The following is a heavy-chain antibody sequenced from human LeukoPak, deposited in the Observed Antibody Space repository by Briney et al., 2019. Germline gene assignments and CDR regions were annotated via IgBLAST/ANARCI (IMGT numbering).Heavy chain of an antibody. CDR1: GGSISSYY. J-gene: IGHJ4*02. Sequence: SETLSLTCTVSGGSISSYYWSWIRQTPGKGLEWIGDIYYSGSTNYNPSLKSRVTISVDTSKNQFSLKLSSVTAADTAVYYCARQIAVAGTAGFDYWGQGTLVTVSS. CDR3: ARQIAVAGTAGFDY. CDR2: IYYSGST. V-gene: IGHV4-59*08. D-gene: IGHD6-19*01.